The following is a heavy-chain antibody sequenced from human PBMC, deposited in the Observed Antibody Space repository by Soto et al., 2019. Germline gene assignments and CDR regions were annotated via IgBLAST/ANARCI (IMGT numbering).Heavy chain of an antibody. CDR2: ISNTGDNT. D-gene: IGHD3-10*01. J-gene: IGHJ4*02. CDR1: GFTFTIYA. CDR3: AKEVRGSGSYIGY. Sequence: EVQLLESGGGLVQPGGSLRLSCAASGFTFTIYAMTWVRQVPGKGLEWVSTISNTGDNTHYADSVKGRFTISRDNSKNTLYLQMNSLRVEDTAVFYCAKEVRGSGSYIGYWGQGTLVTVSS. V-gene: IGHV3-23*01.